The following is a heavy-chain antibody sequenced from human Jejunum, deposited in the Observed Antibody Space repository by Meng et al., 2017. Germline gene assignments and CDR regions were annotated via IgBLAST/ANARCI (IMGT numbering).Heavy chain of an antibody. D-gene: IGHD6-19*01. CDR1: GFTFSSYW. J-gene: IGHJ4*02. CDR2: INLDGSGV. V-gene: IGHV3-7*01. Sequence: GESLKISCAASGFTFSSYWMYWVRQAPGKGLEWVASINLDGSGVYYVESVKGRFTISRDNAKNSLSLQMNSLRAEDTALYYCATELRQTNRGWGYWGQGTLVTVSS. CDR3: ATELRQTNRGWGY.